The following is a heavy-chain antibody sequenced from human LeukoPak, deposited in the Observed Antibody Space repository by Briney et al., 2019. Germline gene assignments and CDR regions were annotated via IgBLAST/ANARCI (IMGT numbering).Heavy chain of an antibody. J-gene: IGHJ4*02. CDR3: ASTDSGYER. CDR2: IYYSGST. V-gene: IGHV4-59*01. Sequence: SETLSLTCTVSGGSISSYYWSWIRQPPGKGLEWIGYIYYSGSTNYNPSLKSRVTVSVDTSKNQFSLKLSSVTAADTAVYYCASTDSGYERWGQGTLVTVSS. D-gene: IGHD5-12*01. CDR1: GGSISSYY.